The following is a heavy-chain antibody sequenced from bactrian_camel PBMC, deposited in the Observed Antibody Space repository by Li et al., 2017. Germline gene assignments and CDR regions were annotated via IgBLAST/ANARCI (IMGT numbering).Heavy chain of an antibody. D-gene: IGHD3*01. CDR1: GSTFSSYD. V-gene: IGHV3S40*01. J-gene: IGHJ4*01. Sequence: DVQLVESGGGLVQPGGSLRLSCAASGSTFSSYDMSWVRQAPGKGLEWVSTVNVGGGNTYYADSVKGRFTISKDAAKGTLYLQMSGLEPEDTAMYYCVVVGERVSATQALGLMNRGRSMYSGQGTQVTVS. CDR2: VNVGGGNT.